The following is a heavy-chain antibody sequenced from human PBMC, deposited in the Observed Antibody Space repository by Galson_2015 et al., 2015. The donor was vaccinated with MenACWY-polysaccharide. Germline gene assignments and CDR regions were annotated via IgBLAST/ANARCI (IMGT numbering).Heavy chain of an antibody. CDR2: ISSSGGNT. J-gene: IGHJ3*02. Sequence: SLRLSCAASGFTFSTYAMNWVRQAPGKGLEWVSTISSSGGNTYYADSVKGRFTISRDNSKNTLYLQMNSLRAEDTAVYYCARQTARRYSAALDIWGQGTMATVSS. CDR1: GFTFSTYA. V-gene: IGHV3-23*01. D-gene: IGHD1-14*01. CDR3: ARQTARRYSAALDI.